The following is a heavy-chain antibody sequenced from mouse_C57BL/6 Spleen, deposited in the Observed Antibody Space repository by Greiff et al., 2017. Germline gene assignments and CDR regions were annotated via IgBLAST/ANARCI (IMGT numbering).Heavy chain of an antibody. J-gene: IGHJ2*01. D-gene: IGHD2-4*01. CDR1: GYTFTSYW. CDR3: ARLRLRREDYFDY. V-gene: IGHV1-61*01. Sequence: QVQLQQPGAEPVRPGSSVKLSCKASGYTFTSYWMDWVKQRPGQGLEWIGNIYPSDSETHYNQKFKDKATLTVDKSSSTAYMQLSSLTSEDSAVYYCARLRLRREDYFDYWGQGTTLTVSS. CDR2: IYPSDSET.